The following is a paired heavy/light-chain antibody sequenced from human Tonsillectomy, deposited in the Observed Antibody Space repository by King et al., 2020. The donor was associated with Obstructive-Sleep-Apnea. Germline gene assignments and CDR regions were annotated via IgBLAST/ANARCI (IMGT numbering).Heavy chain of an antibody. D-gene: IGHD1-26*01. V-gene: IGHV4-59*08. J-gene: IGHJ4*02. CDR2: IYYSGYT. CDR1: GGSISSYY. CDR3: ARQAPYRRWDSHYFDY. Sequence: QVQLQESGPGLVKPSETLSLTCTVSGGSISSYYWSWIRQPPGKGLEWIGYIYYSGYTNYSPSLKSRVTISVDMSKNQFSLRLNSVTAADTAIYYCARQAPYRRWDSHYFDYWGQGTLVTVSS.
Light chain of an antibody. CDR1: NIGSKS. Sequence: SYVVTQSPSVSVAPGKTARITCGGNNIGSKSVHWYQEKPGQAPVLVISYDSDRPSGIPERFSGSNSGNTATLTISRVEAGDEADYYCQVWDSSSDHPAFGGGTKLTVL. V-gene: IGLV3-21*01. CDR2: YDS. CDR3: QVWDSSSDHPA. J-gene: IGLJ3*02.